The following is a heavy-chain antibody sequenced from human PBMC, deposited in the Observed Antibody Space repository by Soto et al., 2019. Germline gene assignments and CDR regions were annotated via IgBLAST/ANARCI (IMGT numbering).Heavy chain of an antibody. J-gene: IGHJ4*02. Sequence: ASVKVSCKASGYTFTSYGISWVRQAPGQGLEWMGWISAYNGNTNYAQKLQGRVTMTTDTTTSTAYMELRSLRSDDTAVYYCARVVASFYSCGWGSSGYFDYWGQGTLVTVSS. CDR3: ARVVASFYSCGWGSSGYFDY. D-gene: IGHD6-19*01. CDR1: GYTFTSYG. CDR2: ISAYNGNT. V-gene: IGHV1-18*04.